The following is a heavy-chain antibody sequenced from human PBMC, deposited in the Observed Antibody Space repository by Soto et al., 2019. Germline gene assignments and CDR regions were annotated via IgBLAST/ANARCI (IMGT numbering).Heavy chain of an antibody. D-gene: IGHD3-22*01. J-gene: IGHJ6*02. Sequence: GGSRRLSCKASGYTFGDYAMSCFRQAPGKGLEWVSVIRSKAYGARTEYAACVKGIYTISKDDSKNTLYLQINSLKTEDTDVYYCTTAYYYDSSGYFGQYYGMDVWGQGTTVTVSS. CDR2: IRSKAYGART. CDR1: GYTFGDYA. V-gene: IGHV3-49*03. CDR3: TTAYYYDSSGYFGQYYGMDV.